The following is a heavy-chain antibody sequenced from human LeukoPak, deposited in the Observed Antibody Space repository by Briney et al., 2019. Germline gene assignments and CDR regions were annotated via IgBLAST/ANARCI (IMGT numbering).Heavy chain of an antibody. J-gene: IGHJ4*02. V-gene: IGHV3-30*02. CDR1: GFTFSGFG. CDR2: IQYNGNNK. D-gene: IGHD1-1*01. CDR3: AKRDSAGSGTGKYYFDY. Sequence: PGGSLRFSCAASGFTFSGFGMHWVRQAPGKGLEWVAFIQYNGNNKYYANSVKGRFTLSRDNSENTLYLQRNSLRAGNTAIYDCAKRDSAGSGTGKYYFDYWGQGTLVTVSS.